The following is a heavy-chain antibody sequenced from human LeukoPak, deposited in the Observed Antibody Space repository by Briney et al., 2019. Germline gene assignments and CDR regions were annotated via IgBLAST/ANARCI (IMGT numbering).Heavy chain of an antibody. CDR3: AAGHYYDSSGYPKSPDY. D-gene: IGHD3-22*01. CDR2: IVVGSGNT. CDR1: GFTFTSSA. J-gene: IGHJ4*02. Sequence: SVKVSCKASGFTFTSSAMQWVRQARGQRREWIGWIVVGSGNTNYAQKFQERVTITRDMSTSTAYMELSSLRSEDTAVYYCAAGHYYDSSGYPKSPDYWGQGTLVTVSS. V-gene: IGHV1-58*02.